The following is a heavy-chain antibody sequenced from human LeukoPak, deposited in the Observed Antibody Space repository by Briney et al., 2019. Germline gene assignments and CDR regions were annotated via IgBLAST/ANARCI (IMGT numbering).Heavy chain of an antibody. V-gene: IGHV3-23*01. CDR3: ARGALYYMDV. J-gene: IGHJ6*03. CDR1: GFPISTNG. CDR2: IVGGDGGT. Sequence: GVLRLSCAASGFPISTNGMSWVRQAPGKGLEWVSGIVGGDGGTYYADSVKGRFIISRDNSKNTLYVQMNSLRAEDTAVYYCARGALYYMDVWGKGTTVTISS.